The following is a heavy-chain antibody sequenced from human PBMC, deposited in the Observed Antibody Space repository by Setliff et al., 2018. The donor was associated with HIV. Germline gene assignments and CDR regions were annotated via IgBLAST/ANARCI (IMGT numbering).Heavy chain of an antibody. CDR1: GGSISSGGYY. D-gene: IGHD3-22*01. J-gene: IGHJ5*02. CDR3: ARDMANYYDRSGSFGWFAP. V-gene: IGHV4-31*11. Sequence: NPSETLSLTCAVSGGSISSGGYYWNWIRLQPGKGLEWIGHIYYSGSTQYNPSLKSRVAISVDTSKDQLSLTVSSVTAADTAIYYCARDMANYYDRSGSFGWFAPWGQGTPVTVSS. CDR2: IYYSGST.